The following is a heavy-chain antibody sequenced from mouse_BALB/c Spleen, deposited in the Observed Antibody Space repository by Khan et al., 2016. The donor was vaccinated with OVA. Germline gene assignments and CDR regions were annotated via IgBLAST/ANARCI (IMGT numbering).Heavy chain of an antibody. J-gene: IGHJ2*01. V-gene: IGHV1S81*02. D-gene: IGHD1-1*01. Sequence: QVQLQQSGAELVKAGASVKMSCKASGYTFTSYWMHWVKQRLGQGLEWFAETNPTNGRTYYNEKFKIKATLTVDTSSSTAYMLLSGPTFEDSAVYYCARIKKIVATYFDYWGQGTTLTVSS. CDR2: TNPTNGRT. CDR3: ARIKKIVATYFDY. CDR1: GYTFTSYW.